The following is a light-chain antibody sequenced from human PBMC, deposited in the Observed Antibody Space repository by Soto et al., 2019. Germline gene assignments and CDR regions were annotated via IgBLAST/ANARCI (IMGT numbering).Light chain of an antibody. CDR2: EVS. J-gene: IGLJ3*02. CDR3: TSFTNSYTWV. Sequence: QSVLTQPASVSGSPGQSITISCTGTSSDVGGYNYVSWFQQHPGKVPKLMIYEVSHRPSGVSDRFSGSTSGSTASLTISGLQAEDDADYYCTSFTNSYTWVFGGGTKLTVL. V-gene: IGLV2-14*01. CDR1: SSDVGGYNY.